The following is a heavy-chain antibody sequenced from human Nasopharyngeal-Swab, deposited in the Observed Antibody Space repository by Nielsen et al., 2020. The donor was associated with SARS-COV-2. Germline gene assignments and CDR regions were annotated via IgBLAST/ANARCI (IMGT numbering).Heavy chain of an antibody. D-gene: IGHD3-22*01. CDR2: ISYNGDT. J-gene: IGHJ2*01. CDR1: SGSISSSYYY. CDR3: ARTGKFYDTTDYLNFDV. Sequence: GSLRLSCTVSSGSISSSYYYWGWIRQPPGRGLEWIGTISYNGDTYYNPSLKTRGTISVDTSKNQFSLRLSSVTAADTAVYYCARTGKFYDTTDYLNFDVWGRGTLVTVSS. V-gene: IGHV4-39*07.